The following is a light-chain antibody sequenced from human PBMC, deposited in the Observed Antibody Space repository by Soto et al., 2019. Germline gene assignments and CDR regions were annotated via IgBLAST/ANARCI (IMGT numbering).Light chain of an antibody. Sequence: EIVLPQSPGTMSLSPGESATLSCRASQSVSSSYLAWYQQKPGQATRLLIYGASSRATGIPDRFSGSGSGTDFTLTISSLQSEDFAVYYCHQYYNWPRTFGQGSKVDIK. V-gene: IGKV3-20*01. CDR2: GAS. CDR3: HQYYNWPRT. CDR1: QSVSSSY. J-gene: IGKJ1*01.